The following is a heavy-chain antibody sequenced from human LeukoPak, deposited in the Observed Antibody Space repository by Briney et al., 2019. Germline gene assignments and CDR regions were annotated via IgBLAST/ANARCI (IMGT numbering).Heavy chain of an antibody. V-gene: IGHV4-30-4*08. CDR2: IYYSGST. J-gene: IGHJ5*02. CDR3: ARGISVWGFSNWRWFHP. Sequence: SLTLSLTCTVSGGSISSGDYYWSWIRQPPGKGLEWIGYIYYSGSTYYNPSLKSRVTISVDTSKNQFSLKLSSVTAADTAVYYCARGISVWGFSNWRWFHPWAQGTLVTVSS. CDR1: GGSISSGDYY. D-gene: IGHD3-16*01.